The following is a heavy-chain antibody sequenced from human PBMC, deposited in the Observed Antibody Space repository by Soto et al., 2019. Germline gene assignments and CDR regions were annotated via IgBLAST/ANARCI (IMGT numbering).Heavy chain of an antibody. Sequence: GGSLRLSCAASGFTVSSNYMSWVRQAPGKGLEWVSVIYSGGSTYYADSVKGRFTISRDNSKNTLYLQMNSLRAEDTAVYYCASRSYDFWSGTGDFDYWGQGTLVTVSS. CDR1: GFTVSSNY. CDR2: IYSGGST. D-gene: IGHD3-3*01. J-gene: IGHJ4*02. CDR3: ASRSYDFWSGTGDFDY. V-gene: IGHV3-66*01.